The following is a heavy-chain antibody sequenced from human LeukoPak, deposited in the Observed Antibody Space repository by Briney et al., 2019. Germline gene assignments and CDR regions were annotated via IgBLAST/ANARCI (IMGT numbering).Heavy chain of an antibody. V-gene: IGHV3-30*18. Sequence: GRSLRLSCAASGFTFSSYGMHWVRQAPGKGLERVAVISYDGSNKYYADSVKGRFTISRDNSKNTLYLQMNSLRAEDTAVYYCAKDWGYDSSGYFDYWGQGTLVTVSS. CDR1: GFTFSSYG. CDR2: ISYDGSNK. J-gene: IGHJ4*02. CDR3: AKDWGYDSSGYFDY. D-gene: IGHD3-22*01.